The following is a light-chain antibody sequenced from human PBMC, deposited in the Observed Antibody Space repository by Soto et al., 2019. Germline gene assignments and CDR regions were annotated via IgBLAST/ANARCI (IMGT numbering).Light chain of an antibody. CDR2: STS. Sequence: EIVLTQSPGALSLSPGESATLSCRASQSVTSTYLAWYQQKPGQAPRLLIYSTSSRATGIPDRFSGSGSGTDFTLTISRLEPEDFAVYYCQQYGNSPLTFGGGTKVEIK. J-gene: IGKJ4*01. CDR1: QSVTSTY. CDR3: QQYGNSPLT. V-gene: IGKV3-20*01.